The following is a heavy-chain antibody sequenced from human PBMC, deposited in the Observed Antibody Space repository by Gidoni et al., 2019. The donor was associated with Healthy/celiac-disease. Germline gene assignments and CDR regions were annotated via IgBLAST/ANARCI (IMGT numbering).Heavy chain of an antibody. D-gene: IGHD6-13*01. J-gene: IGHJ3*02. CDR1: GFPFSSYW. CDR2: INSDGSST. CDR3: AREIAAAGFDAFDI. Sequence: EVQLVESGGGLVQPGGSLRLSCAASGFPFSSYWMHWVRQAPGKGLVWVSRINSDGSSTSYADSVKGRFTISRDNAKNTLYLQMNSLRAEDTAVYYCAREIAAAGFDAFDIWGQGTMVTVSS. V-gene: IGHV3-74*01.